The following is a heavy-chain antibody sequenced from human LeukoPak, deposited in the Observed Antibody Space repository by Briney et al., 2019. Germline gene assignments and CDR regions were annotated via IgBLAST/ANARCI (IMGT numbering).Heavy chain of an antibody. V-gene: IGHV6-1*01. CDR1: GDSVSSNSAA. D-gene: IGHD4-17*01. J-gene: IGHJ5*02. Sequence: SQTLSLTCAISGDSVSSNSAAWNWIRQSPSRGLEWLGRTYYRSKWYNDYAVSVKGRITINPDTSKNQFSLQLNSLTPEDTAVYYCAEGVWRNGGFDPWGQGTLVTVSS. CDR2: TYYRSKWYN. CDR3: AEGVWRNGGFDP.